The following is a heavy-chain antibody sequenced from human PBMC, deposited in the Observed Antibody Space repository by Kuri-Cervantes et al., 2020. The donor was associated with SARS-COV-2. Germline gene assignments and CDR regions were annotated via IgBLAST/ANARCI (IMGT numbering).Heavy chain of an antibody. V-gene: IGHV4-4*07. CDR3: ARERANGSVDY. D-gene: IGHD3-10*01. CDR1: GGSISSYY. J-gene: IGHJ4*02. CDR2: IYTSGST. Sequence: SETLSLTCTVSGGSISSYYWSWIRQPAGKGLEWIGRIYTSGSTTYNPSLKSRVTISLDTSNNQVSLRLTSATAADTAVYYCARERANGSVDYWGQGTLVTVSS.